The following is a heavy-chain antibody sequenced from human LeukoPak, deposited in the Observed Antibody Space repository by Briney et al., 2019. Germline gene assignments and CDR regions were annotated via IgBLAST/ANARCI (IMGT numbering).Heavy chain of an antibody. J-gene: IGHJ5*02. Sequence: GGSLRLSCAASGFTFSSYSMNWVRQAPGKGLEWVAGISYDGSNKYYADSVKGRFTISRDNSKNTLYLQMNSLRAEDTAVYYCARDPYDSSGYYLNWFDPWGQGTLVTVSS. CDR2: ISYDGSNK. V-gene: IGHV3-30*03. CDR3: ARDPYDSSGYYLNWFDP. D-gene: IGHD3-22*01. CDR1: GFTFSSYS.